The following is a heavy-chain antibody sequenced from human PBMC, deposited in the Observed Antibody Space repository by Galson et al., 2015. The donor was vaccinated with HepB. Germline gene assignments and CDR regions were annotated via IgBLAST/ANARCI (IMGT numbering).Heavy chain of an antibody. CDR3: AKDRSIDYYFDY. J-gene: IGHJ4*02. Sequence: SLRLSCAASGFTFSSYGMHWVRQAPGKGLEWVAFIRYDGSNKYYADSVKGRFTISRDNSKNTLYLQMNSLRAEDTAVYYCAKDRSIDYYFDYWGQGTLVTVSS. V-gene: IGHV3-30*02. D-gene: IGHD1-26*01. CDR2: IRYDGSNK. CDR1: GFTFSSYG.